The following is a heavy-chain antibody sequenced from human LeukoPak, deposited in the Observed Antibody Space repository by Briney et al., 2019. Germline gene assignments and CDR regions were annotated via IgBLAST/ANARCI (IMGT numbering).Heavy chain of an antibody. CDR2: INHSGST. Sequence: ASETLSLTCAVYGGSFSGYYWSWIRQPPGKGLEWIGEINHSGSTNYNPSLKSRVTISVDTSKIQFSLKLSSVTAADTAVYYCARGLITSNWFDPWGQGTLVTVSS. J-gene: IGHJ5*02. V-gene: IGHV4-34*01. CDR3: ARGLITSNWFDP. D-gene: IGHD3-22*01. CDR1: GGSFSGYY.